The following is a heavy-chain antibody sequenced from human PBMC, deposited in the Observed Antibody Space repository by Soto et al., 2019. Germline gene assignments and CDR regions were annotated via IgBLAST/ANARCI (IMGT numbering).Heavy chain of an antibody. D-gene: IGHD6-6*01. CDR2: ISYDGSNK. Sequence: GGSLRFSCAASGFTFSSYAMHWVRQAPGKGLEWVAVISYDGSNKYYADSVKGQFTISRDNSKNTLYLQMNSLRAEDTAVYCCARDSSSSLYYYYGMDVWGQGTTVTVSS. CDR3: ARDSSSSLYYYYGMDV. J-gene: IGHJ6*02. V-gene: IGHV3-30-3*01. CDR1: GFTFSSYA.